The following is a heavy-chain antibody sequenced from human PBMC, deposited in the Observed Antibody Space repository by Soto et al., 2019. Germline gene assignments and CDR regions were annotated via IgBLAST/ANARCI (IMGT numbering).Heavy chain of an antibody. V-gene: IGHV3-23*01. CDR3: ASPGSGSDYFPSFDY. D-gene: IGHD1-26*01. CDR1: GFTFSSYA. CDR2: ISGSGGST. Sequence: EVQLLESGGGLVQHRGSLRLSCAASGFTFSSYAMSWVRQAPGKGLEWVAAISGSGGSTDYADSVKGRFTISRDNSKNTLYLQMNSLRAEDTAVDYCASPGSGSDYFPSFDYWGQGTRVTVSS. J-gene: IGHJ4*02.